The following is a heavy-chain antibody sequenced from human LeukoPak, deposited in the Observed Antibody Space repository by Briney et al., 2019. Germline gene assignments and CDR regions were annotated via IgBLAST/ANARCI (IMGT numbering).Heavy chain of an antibody. D-gene: IGHD4-17*01. CDR3: TTATVPPS. Sequence: GGSLRLSCAASGFTFSTFWMNWVRQAPGKGLEWVGRIQRKTDGGTTEYAAPVKGRFTISRDDSKNTVYLQMNTLTTEDTAVYYCTTATVPPSWGQGTLVTVSS. J-gene: IGHJ4*02. V-gene: IGHV3-15*01. CDR2: IQRKTDGGTT. CDR1: GFTFSTFW.